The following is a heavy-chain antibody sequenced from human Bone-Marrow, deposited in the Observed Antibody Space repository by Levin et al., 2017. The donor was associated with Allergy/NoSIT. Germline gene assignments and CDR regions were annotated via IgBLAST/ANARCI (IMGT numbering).Heavy chain of an antibody. V-gene: IGHV3-30*01. CDR3: ARGGTLSLVLDEFDH. J-gene: IGHJ4*02. CDR1: GFSFSSSA. CDR2: ISYDGSNK. D-gene: IGHD1-1*01. Sequence: LSLTCAASGFSFSSSAMHWVRQAPGKGLEWVAVISYDGSNKYYADSVKGRFTVSRDNSKNTLYLQMNSLRGEDTALYYCARGGTLSLVLDEFDHWGQGTLVTVSS.